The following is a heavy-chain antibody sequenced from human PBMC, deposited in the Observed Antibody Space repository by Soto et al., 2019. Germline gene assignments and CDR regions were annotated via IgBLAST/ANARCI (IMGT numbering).Heavy chain of an antibody. CDR3: AKVAQGDPLISDYGMDV. J-gene: IGHJ6*02. V-gene: IGHV3-30*18. Sequence: PGGSLRLSCAASGFPFSSYGMHWVRQAPGKGLEWVALISHDGNNEFYEDSVKGRFTVSRDNSRNTLYLQMNSLRAEDTAVYYCAKVAQGDPLISDYGMDVWGQGTTVTVSS. CDR1: GFPFSSYG. D-gene: IGHD2-21*02. CDR2: ISHDGNNE.